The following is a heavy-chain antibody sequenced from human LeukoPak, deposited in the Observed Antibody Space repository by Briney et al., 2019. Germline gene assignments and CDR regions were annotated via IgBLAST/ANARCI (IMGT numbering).Heavy chain of an antibody. Sequence: GESLKISCKGSGYIFTTYWIGWVRQLPANGLEWMGIIYPGDSDTKYSPSFQGQVTISADKSISTAYLQWSSRKASDTAMYYCARGRNYGNFDYWGQGTLVTVSS. V-gene: IGHV5-51*01. CDR1: GYIFTTYW. CDR3: ARGRNYGNFDY. D-gene: IGHD4-11*01. CDR2: IYPGDSDT. J-gene: IGHJ4*02.